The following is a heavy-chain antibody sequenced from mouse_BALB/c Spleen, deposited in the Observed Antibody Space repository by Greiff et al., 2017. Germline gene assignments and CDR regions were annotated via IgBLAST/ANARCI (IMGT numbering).Heavy chain of an antibody. D-gene: IGHD2-1*01. Sequence: DVHLVESGGGLVKPGGSLKLSCAASGFTFSDYYMSWVRQTPEKRLEWVATISDGGSYTYYPDSVKGRFTISRDNAKNNLYLQMSSLKSEDTAMYYCARNDYGNYEAWFAYWGQGTLVTVSA. CDR2: ISDGGSYT. CDR3: ARNDYGNYEAWFAY. V-gene: IGHV5-4*02. J-gene: IGHJ3*01. CDR1: GFTFSDYY.